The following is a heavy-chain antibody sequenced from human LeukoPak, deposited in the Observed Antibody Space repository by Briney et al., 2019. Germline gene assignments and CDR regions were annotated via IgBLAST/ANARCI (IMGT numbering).Heavy chain of an antibody. CDR3: ARLHRGEEAFDI. V-gene: IGHV4-59*01. CDR2: FYYGGST. CDR1: GGSTSSYY. J-gene: IGHJ3*02. Sequence: SETLSLTCTVSGGSTSSYYWSWIRLPPGKGLEWIGYFYYGGSTNYNPSLKSRVTISLDTSKNQFYLKLTSVTAADTAVYYCARLHRGEEAFDIWGQGTMVTVSS.